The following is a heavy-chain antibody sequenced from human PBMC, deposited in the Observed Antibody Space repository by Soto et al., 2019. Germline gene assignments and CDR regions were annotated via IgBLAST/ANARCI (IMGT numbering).Heavy chain of an antibody. Sequence: ASMKVSCKASGYTFTGYYMHWVRQAPGQGLEWKGRINTNSGGTNYAQRFQSWVTMTRDTSISTAYMEMSRLRSDVTAVYYCARGGAGYQFDWFDPWGQGTLVTVSS. J-gene: IGHJ5*02. CDR2: INTNSGGT. CDR1: GYTFTGYY. CDR3: ARGGAGYQFDWFDP. D-gene: IGHD6-13*01. V-gene: IGHV1-2*04.